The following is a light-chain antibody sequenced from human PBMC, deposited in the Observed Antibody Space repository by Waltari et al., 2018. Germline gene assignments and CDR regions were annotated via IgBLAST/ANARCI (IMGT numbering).Light chain of an antibody. J-gene: IGKJ1*01. CDR2: SAS. Sequence: DIQMTQSPSSLSGSVGDRVTITCRASQSISTYLNWYQQKPGKAPKLLISSASSLQSGVPSRFGGSGSGTDFTLTISSLQPEDFATYYCQQSYSSPQTFGQGTKVEIK. CDR1: QSISTY. CDR3: QQSYSSPQT. V-gene: IGKV1-39*01.